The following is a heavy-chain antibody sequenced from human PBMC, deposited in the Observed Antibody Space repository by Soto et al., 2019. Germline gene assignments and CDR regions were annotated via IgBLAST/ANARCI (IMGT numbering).Heavy chain of an antibody. CDR1: RFIFSNYA. CDR2: MSYDGSNK. CDR3: ARPTEYNWNRPLDY. J-gene: IGHJ4*02. Sequence: GGSLGPAFAAARFIFSNYAMHRVRRAPGKGVEGVAFMSYDGSNKYFAAFVKGRFTISRDNSKNTLYLQVNSLRAEDTAVYYCARPTEYNWNRPLDYWGQGTLVTVS. D-gene: IGHD1-20*01. V-gene: IGHV3-30-3*01.